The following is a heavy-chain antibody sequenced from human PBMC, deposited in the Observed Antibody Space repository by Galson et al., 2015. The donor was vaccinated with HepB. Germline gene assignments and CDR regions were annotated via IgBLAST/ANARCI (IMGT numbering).Heavy chain of an antibody. J-gene: IGHJ6*02. Sequence: ETLSLTCSVSGDSITTDSYYWNWIRQPPGRGLEWIGTLSYRGRTYYNPSLKSRVAISVDMSKRQVSLNLTSVTAADTATYYCARDREGASGWYGDYYYGLDVWGQGTTVTVSS. CDR1: GDSITTDSYY. CDR2: LSYRGRT. CDR3: ARDREGASGWYGDYYYGLDV. D-gene: IGHD6-19*01. V-gene: IGHV4-39*07.